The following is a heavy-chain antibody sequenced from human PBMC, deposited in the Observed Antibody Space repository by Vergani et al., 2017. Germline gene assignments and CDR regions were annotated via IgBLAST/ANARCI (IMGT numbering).Heavy chain of an antibody. CDR3: AHSWNFGRRDWFDS. CDR2: ISPKTGDT. J-gene: IGHJ5*01. D-gene: IGHD1-26*01. Sequence: QVQLMQSGPVMKKPGGSLKVSCQASESTFSDYNIHWVRQAPGQGLQWMGWISPKTGDTDYLQRFQDRVTMTGDASTKTVYLKMTRLTSDDTAIYYCAHSWNFGRRDWFDSWGPGTLVTVSS. CDR1: ESTFSDYN. V-gene: IGHV1-2*02.